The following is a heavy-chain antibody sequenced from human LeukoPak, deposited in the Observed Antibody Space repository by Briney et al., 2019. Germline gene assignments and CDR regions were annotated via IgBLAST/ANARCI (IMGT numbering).Heavy chain of an antibody. J-gene: IGHJ3*02. CDR3: AAIVGAYDAFDI. Sequence: GGSLRLSCAASGFTFSNAWMSWVRQAPGKGLEWVGRIKSKTDGGTTDYAAPVKGRFTISRDNSKNTLYLQMNSLRAEDTAVYYCAAIVGAYDAFDIWGQGTMVTVSS. CDR1: GFTFSNAW. D-gene: IGHD1-26*01. V-gene: IGHV3-15*01. CDR2: IKSKTDGGTT.